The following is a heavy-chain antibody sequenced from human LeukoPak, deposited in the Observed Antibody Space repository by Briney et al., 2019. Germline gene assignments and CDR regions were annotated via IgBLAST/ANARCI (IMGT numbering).Heavy chain of an antibody. D-gene: IGHD3-22*01. V-gene: IGHV3-74*01. CDR1: GFTFSSFW. J-gene: IGHJ4*02. CDR3: ARDPNNYDGH. Sequence: GGSLRLSCAASGFTFSSFWMHWVRQVPGKGLEWVSRITPDGDGSTYAASVQGRFTISRDNAKDTVYLQMSDLRAEDTALYYCARDPNNYDGHLGQGTLVTVSS. CDR2: ITPDGDGS.